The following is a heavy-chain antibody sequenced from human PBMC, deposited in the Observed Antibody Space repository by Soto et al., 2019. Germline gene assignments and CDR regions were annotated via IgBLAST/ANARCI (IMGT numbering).Heavy chain of an antibody. CDR2: IIPIFGTA. Sequence: ASVKVSCKASGGTFSSYAISWVRQAPGQGLEWMGGIIPIFGTANYAQKFQGRVTITADESTSTAYMELSSLRSEDTAVYYCARGPLSASWEWLRFVFDYWGQGTLVTVSS. J-gene: IGHJ4*02. V-gene: IGHV1-69*13. CDR3: ARGPLSASWEWLRFVFDY. D-gene: IGHD5-12*01. CDR1: GGTFSSYA.